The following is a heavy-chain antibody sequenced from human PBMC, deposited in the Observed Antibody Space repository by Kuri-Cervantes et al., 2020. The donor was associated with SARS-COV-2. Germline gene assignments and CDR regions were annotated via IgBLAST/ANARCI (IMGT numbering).Heavy chain of an antibody. Sequence: GSLRLSCTVSGGSISSYYWSWIRQPPGKGLEWIGYIYSSGSTNYNPSLKSRVTISVDTSKNQFSLKLSSVTAADTAVYYCARELGLTTVNCFDPWGQGTLVTVSS. V-gene: IGHV4-59*01. D-gene: IGHD4-17*01. CDR3: ARELGLTTVNCFDP. CDR2: IYSSGST. CDR1: GGSISSYY. J-gene: IGHJ5*02.